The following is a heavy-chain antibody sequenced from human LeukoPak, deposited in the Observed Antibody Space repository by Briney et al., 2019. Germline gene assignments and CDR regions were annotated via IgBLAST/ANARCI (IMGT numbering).Heavy chain of an antibody. V-gene: IGHV4-61*02. J-gene: IGHJ4*02. D-gene: IGHD3-10*01. CDR1: GGSISSDSYY. CDR2: IYTSGST. Sequence: PSETLSLTCTVSGGSISSDSYYWSWIRQPAGKGLEWIGRIYTSGSTNYNPSLKSRVTISVDTSKNQFSLKLSSVTAADTAVYYCARDYYGSGSPILPLDYWGQGTLVTVSS. CDR3: ARDYYGSGSPILPLDY.